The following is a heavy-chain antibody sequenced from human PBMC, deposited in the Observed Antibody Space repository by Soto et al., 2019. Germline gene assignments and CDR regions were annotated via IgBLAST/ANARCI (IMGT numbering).Heavy chain of an antibody. D-gene: IGHD2-8*01. CDR2: IYYSGST. CDR1: GDSLSSGGYY. J-gene: IGHJ6*02. V-gene: IGHV4-31*04. Sequence: QVRLQESGPGLVRPSQTLSLTCTVSGDSLSSGGYYCSWIRQLPGKGLEWIGFIYYSGSTFYNPSLRSRVTMSADASKNQISLMLSSVTAADTAVYYCAKTKTPHVRNGMDVWGQGTTVTVSS. CDR3: AKTKTPHVRNGMDV.